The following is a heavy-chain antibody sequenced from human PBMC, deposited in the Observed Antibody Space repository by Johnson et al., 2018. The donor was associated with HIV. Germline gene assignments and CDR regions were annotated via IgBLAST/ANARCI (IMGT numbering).Heavy chain of an antibody. CDR2: IGTAGDT. CDR1: GFTFSSYD. CDR3: ARSRAAYYYDSSGYYSAFDI. J-gene: IGHJ3*02. D-gene: IGHD3-22*01. V-gene: IGHV3-13*01. Sequence: VQLVESGGGLVQPGGSLRLSCAASGFTFSSYDMHWVRQATGKGLEWVSAIGTAGDTYYPGSAKGRFTISRENAKNSLYLQMNSLIAEDTAVYYCARSRAAYYYDSSGYYSAFDIWGQGTMVTVSS.